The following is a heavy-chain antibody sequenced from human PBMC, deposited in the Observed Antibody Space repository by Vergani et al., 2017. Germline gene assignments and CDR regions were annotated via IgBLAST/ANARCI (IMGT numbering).Heavy chain of an antibody. V-gene: IGHV3-9*01. CDR3: VKDIAASGNYWYFDL. D-gene: IGHD6-13*01. J-gene: IGHJ2*01. CDR1: GFTFDDYA. CDR2: ISWNSGSI. Sequence: EVQLVESGGGLVQPGRSLRLSCAASGFTFDDYAMHWVRQAPGKGLEWVSGISWNSGSIGYADSVKGRFTISRDNAKNSLYLQMNSLRADDTALYYCVKDIAASGNYWYFDLWGRGTLVTVSS.